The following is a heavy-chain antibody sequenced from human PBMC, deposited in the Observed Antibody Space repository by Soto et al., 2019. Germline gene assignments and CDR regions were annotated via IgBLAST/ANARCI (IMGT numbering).Heavy chain of an antibody. CDR1: GFTFSTYA. CDR2: ISYDGGDK. D-gene: IGHD2-2*01. J-gene: IGHJ2*01. V-gene: IGHV3-30-3*01. CDR3: ARDPARDPSWFFDL. Sequence: GGSLRLSCVASGFTFSTYAIHWVRQSPGVGLEWLAVISYDGGDKYYAGSVRGRFTISRDNSKNTMYLQMNSLRADDTAVYYCARDPARDPSWFFDLWGRGTLVTVSS.